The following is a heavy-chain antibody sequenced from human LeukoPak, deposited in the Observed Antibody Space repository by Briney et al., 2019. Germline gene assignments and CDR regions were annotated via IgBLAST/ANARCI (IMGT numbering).Heavy chain of an antibody. D-gene: IGHD2-15*01. V-gene: IGHV4-4*02. CDR2: IYHSGST. CDR3: ARGGGPPGDYFDY. Sequence: PSGTLSLTCAVSGGSISSSNWWSWVRQPPGKGLEWIGEIYHSGSTNYNPSLKSRVTISADKSKNQFSLRLSSVTAADTAVYYCARGGGPPGDYFDYWAREPWSPSPQ. CDR1: GGSISSSNW. J-gene: IGHJ4*02.